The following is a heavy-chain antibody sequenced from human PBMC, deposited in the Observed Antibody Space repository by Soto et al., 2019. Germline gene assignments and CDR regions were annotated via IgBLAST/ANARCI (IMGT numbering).Heavy chain of an antibody. CDR1: GFTFSSFA. Sequence: WGSMRLSCAASGFTFSSFAIHWVRQAPGKGLEWVAVISYDGSNKYYADSVKGRFIISRDSSENTLYLQMSSLRAEDTAVYYCARDYATSRDDCDYYGIDVWRQGTTDPVSS. D-gene: IGHD2-2*01. V-gene: IGHV3-30*14. CDR2: ISYDGSNK. J-gene: IGHJ6*02. CDR3: ARDYATSRDDCDYYGIDV.